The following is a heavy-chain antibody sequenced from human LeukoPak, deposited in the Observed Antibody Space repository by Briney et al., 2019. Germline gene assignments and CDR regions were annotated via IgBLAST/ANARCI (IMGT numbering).Heavy chain of an antibody. CDR3: AKDNRPMPIAAAGRWDYYYYYMDV. Sequence: PGGSLRLSCAASGFIFSDYYMNWIRQAPGKGLEWVSYISNSGITKNYADSVKGRFTISRDNSKNSLYLQMNSLRTEDTALYYCAKDNRPMPIAAAGRWDYYYYYMDVWGKGTTVTVSS. V-gene: IGHV3-11*01. D-gene: IGHD6-13*01. CDR2: ISNSGITK. CDR1: GFIFSDYY. J-gene: IGHJ6*03.